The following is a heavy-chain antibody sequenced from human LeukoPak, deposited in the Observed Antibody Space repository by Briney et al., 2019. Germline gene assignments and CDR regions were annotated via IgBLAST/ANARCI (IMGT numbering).Heavy chain of an antibody. CDR2: ISAGGSNT. Sequence: GGSLRLFCAPSGFTFSNYAMTWVRQAPGKGLEWVSVISAGGSNTDYADSVKGRFTISRDGSKNTLYLQMNSLRAEDTAVYYCAKDWRLYYYFDYWGQGTLVTVSS. CDR1: GFTFSNYA. CDR3: AKDWRLYYYFDY. D-gene: IGHD2-2*02. V-gene: IGHV3-23*01. J-gene: IGHJ4*02.